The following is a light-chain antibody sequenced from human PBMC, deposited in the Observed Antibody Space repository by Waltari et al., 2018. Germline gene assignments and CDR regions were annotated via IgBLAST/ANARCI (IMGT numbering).Light chain of an antibody. V-gene: IGLV2-14*01. CDR2: EVS. CDR1: SSDVGGYNY. J-gene: IGLJ2*01. Sequence: QSALTQPASVSGSPGQSITISCTGTSSDVGGYNYVSWYQQHPAKAPKLMIYEVSNRPSWVSNRCSGSKSCNKTSLTISGVQAEDEADYYCSSYTSSSTLLVFGGGTKLTVL. CDR3: SSYTSSSTLLV.